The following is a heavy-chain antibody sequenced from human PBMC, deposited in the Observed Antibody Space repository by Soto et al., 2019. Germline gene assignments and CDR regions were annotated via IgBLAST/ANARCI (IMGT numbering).Heavy chain of an antibody. Sequence: VQLVESGGAVVQPGGSLRLSCTASGFNFDDYNMHWVRQAPGKGLEWVSLISWAGSTTYYADSVKGRFTIYRDNSKNSLYLQMNSLRNEDTALYYCTKAQEAAAGIQYYHGMDVWGQGTTVTVSS. CDR2: ISWAGSTT. V-gene: IGHV3-43*01. CDR1: GFNFDDYN. J-gene: IGHJ6*02. D-gene: IGHD6-13*01. CDR3: TKAQEAAAGIQYYHGMDV.